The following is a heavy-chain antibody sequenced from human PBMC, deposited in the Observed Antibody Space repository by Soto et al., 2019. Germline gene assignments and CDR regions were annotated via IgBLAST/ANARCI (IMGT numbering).Heavy chain of an antibody. CDR1: GGSISSYY. D-gene: IGHD4-4*01. V-gene: IGHV4-59*01. CDR2: IYYSGST. J-gene: IGHJ6*02. Sequence: SETLSLTCTVSGGSISSYYWSWIRQPPGRGLEWIGYIYYSGSTNYNPSLKSRVTISVDTSKNQFSLKLSSVTAADTAVYYCASSKGSYYYGMDVWGQGTTVTLP. CDR3: ASSKGSYYYGMDV.